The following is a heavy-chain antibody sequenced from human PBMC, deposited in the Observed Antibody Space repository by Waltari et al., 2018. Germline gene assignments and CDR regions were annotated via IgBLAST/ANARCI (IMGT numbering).Heavy chain of an antibody. CDR2: IYHSGST. J-gene: IGHJ4*02. CDR1: GGSISSSNW. CDR3: ARARYDYIWGSYPGLDY. Sequence: QVQLQESGPGLVKPSGTLSLTCAVSGGSISSSNWWRWVRQPPGKGLEWIGEIYHSGSTNYNPSLKSRVTISVDKSKNQFSLKLSSVTAADTAVYYCARARYDYIWGSYPGLDYWGQGTLVTVSS. D-gene: IGHD3-16*01. V-gene: IGHV4-4*02.